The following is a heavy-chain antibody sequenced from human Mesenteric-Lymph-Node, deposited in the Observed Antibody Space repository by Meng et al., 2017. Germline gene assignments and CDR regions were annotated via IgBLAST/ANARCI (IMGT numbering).Heavy chain of an antibody. V-gene: IGHV3-23*01. J-gene: IGHJ4*02. Sequence: GESLKISCAASGFTFSSYAMSWVRQAPGKGLEWVSAISGSGGSTYYADSVKGRFTISRDNSKNTLYLQMNSLRAEDTAVYYCARGTAMEGFDYWGQGTLVTVSS. CDR2: ISGSGGST. CDR3: ARGTAMEGFDY. D-gene: IGHD5-18*01. CDR1: GFTFSSYA.